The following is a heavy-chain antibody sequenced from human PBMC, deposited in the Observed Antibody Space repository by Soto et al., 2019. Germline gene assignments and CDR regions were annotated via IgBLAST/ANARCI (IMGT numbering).Heavy chain of an antibody. V-gene: IGHV6-1*01. CDR1: GDSVSSNSAA. Sequence: KQSPTLSLTCAISGDSVSSNSAAWNWIRQSPSRGLEWLGRTYYRSKWYNDYAVSVKSRITINPDTSKNQFSLQLNSVTPEDTAVYYCARGPVGEQQLVTFDYWGQGTLVTVSS. CDR3: ARGPVGEQQLVTFDY. CDR2: TYYRSKWYN. D-gene: IGHD6-13*01. J-gene: IGHJ4*02.